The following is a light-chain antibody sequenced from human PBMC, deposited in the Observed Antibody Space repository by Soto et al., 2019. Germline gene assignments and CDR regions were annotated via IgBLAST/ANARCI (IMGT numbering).Light chain of an antibody. CDR3: CSYAGSYTHV. Sequence: QSALTQPRSVSGSPGQSVTISCTGTRSDIGGYNYVSWYQQHPDKAPKLMIYDVSKRPSGVPDRFSGSKSGNTASLTISGLQAEDEADYYCCSYAGSYTHVFGAGTKLTVL. V-gene: IGLV2-11*01. CDR1: RSDIGGYNY. J-gene: IGLJ1*01. CDR2: DVS.